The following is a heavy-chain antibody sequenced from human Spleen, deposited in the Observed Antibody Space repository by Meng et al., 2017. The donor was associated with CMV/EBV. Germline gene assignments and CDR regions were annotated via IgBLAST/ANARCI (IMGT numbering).Heavy chain of an antibody. CDR1: GFTFSSYW. CDR2: INQDGTEK. CDR3: ARGDYDFRYAFDI. J-gene: IGHJ3*02. Sequence: GGSLRLSCEASGFTFSSYWMTWVRQAPGKGLELVANINQDGTEKYYVDSVKGRFTISRDNAKNSLYLQMNSLRAEDTAVYYCARGDYDFRYAFDIWGQGTMVTVSS. V-gene: IGHV3-7*04. D-gene: IGHD3-3*01.